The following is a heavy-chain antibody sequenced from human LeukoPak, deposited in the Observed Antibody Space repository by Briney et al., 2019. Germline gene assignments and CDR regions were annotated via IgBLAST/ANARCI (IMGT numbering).Heavy chain of an antibody. V-gene: IGHV4-34*01. CDR2: INHSGST. CDR3: ARGLTISGYGSGRYFAY. Sequence: SETLSLTCAVYGGSFSGYYWSWIRQPPGKGLEWIGEINHSGSTNYNPPLKSRVTISVDTSKNQFSLKLSSVTAADTAVYYCARGLTISGYGSGRYFAYWGQGTLVTVSS. CDR1: GGSFSGYY. J-gene: IGHJ4*02. D-gene: IGHD3-10*01.